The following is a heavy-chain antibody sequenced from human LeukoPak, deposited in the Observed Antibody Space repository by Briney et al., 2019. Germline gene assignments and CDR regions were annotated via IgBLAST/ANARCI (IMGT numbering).Heavy chain of an antibody. V-gene: IGHV4-31*03. CDR1: GGSISSDDYY. J-gene: IGHJ4*02. Sequence: SETLSLTCTVSGGSISSDDYYWSWIRQHPGKGLEWIGYLYYSASTSYNPSLKSRVIISLDTSKNQFSLKLSSVTAADTAVYYCARDTGIAVAGHYFDYWGQGTLVTVSS. D-gene: IGHD6-19*01. CDR3: ARDTGIAVAGHYFDY. CDR2: LYYSAST.